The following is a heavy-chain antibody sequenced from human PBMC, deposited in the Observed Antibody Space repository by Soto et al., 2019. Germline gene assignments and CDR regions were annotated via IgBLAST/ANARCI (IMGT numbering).Heavy chain of an antibody. V-gene: IGHV3-11*01. CDR2: ITSSGGNA. J-gene: IGHJ1*01. Sequence: QVQLVESGGGLVKPGGSLRLSFAASGFSFKDYYMTGMRQTPEKGLEWISTITSSGGNAYYAASVKGRVTLSRDNAHNSLYLQMSGLRAEDTALYYCARDMYTNYGNYFDLWGQGTLVTVSS. D-gene: IGHD2-2*02. CDR3: ARDMYTNYGNYFDL. CDR1: GFSFKDYY.